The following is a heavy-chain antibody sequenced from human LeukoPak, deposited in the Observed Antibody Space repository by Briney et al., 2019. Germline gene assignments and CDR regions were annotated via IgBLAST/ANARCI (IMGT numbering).Heavy chain of an antibody. J-gene: IGHJ4*02. CDR1: GGSISSYY. CDR3: ARDLGYNYHY. Sequence: PSETLSLTCTVSGGSISSYYWSWIRQPPGKGLEWIGYIYYSGSTNYNPSLKSRVTISVDTSKNQFSLKLSSVTAADTAVYYCARDLGYNYHYWGQGTLVTVSS. V-gene: IGHV4-59*01. D-gene: IGHD5-24*01. CDR2: IYYSGST.